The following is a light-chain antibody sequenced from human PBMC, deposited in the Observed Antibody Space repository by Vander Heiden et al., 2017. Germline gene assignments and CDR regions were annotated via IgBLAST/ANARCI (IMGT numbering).Light chain of an antibody. CDR3: QQRSNWPIT. CDR2: DAS. J-gene: IGKJ5*01. Sequence: EIVLTQSLATLALSPGASATLPCRASQRVSSYLPWYQQTPGHPPRLLIDDASNGATGIPARFSGRGSGTYFTLTSSSLEPEDFAVYYWQQRSNWPITFGQGTRLEIK. CDR1: QRVSSY. V-gene: IGKV3-11*01.